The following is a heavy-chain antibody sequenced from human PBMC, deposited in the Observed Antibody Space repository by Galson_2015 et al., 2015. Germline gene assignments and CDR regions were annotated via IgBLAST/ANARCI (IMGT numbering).Heavy chain of an antibody. Sequence: SLRLSCATSGFIFSTYDMNWVRQAPGKGLEWVSYISKSGSPIYYADSVRGRFTISRDNAENSLYLQMNSLRDEDTAVYYCVRDSWEYSGSVSFYYGLDVWGQGTTVAVSS. J-gene: IGHJ6*02. CDR2: ISKSGSPI. CDR3: VRDSWEYSGSVSFYYGLDV. D-gene: IGHD1-26*01. CDR1: GFIFSTYD. V-gene: IGHV3-48*02.